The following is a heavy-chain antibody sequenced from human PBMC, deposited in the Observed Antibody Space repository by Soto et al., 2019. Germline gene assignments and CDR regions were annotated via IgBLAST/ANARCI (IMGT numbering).Heavy chain of an antibody. CDR1: GYSITNDCY. Sequence: SETLSLTCAVSGYSITNDCYWSWIRQSPGKGLEWIGSVLHSGTTYYNVSLESRVTVSVDTSKTQFSLKLTSVTAADTAVYYCARASRASGSFYTFFDFW. CDR2: VLHSGTT. J-gene: IGHJ4*01. CDR3: ARASRASGSFYTFFDF. V-gene: IGHV4-38-2*01. D-gene: IGHD3-10*01.